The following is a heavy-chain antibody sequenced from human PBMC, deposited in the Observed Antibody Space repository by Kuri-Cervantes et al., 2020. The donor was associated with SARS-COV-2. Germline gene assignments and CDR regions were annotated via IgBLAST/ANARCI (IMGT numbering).Heavy chain of an antibody. CDR3: ANNLEGYSYGPFDY. CDR2: INHSGST. J-gene: IGHJ4*02. Sequence: SQTLSLTCAVYGGSFSGYYWSWIRQPPGKGLEWIGEINHSGSTNYNPSLKSRVTISVDTSKNQFSLKLSSVTAADTAVYYCANNLEGYSYGPFDYWGQGTLVTVSS. D-gene: IGHD5-18*01. V-gene: IGHV4-34*01. CDR1: GGSFSGYY.